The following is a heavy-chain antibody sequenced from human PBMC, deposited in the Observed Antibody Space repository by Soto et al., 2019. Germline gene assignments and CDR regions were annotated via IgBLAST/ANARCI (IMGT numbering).Heavy chain of an antibody. Sequence: GGSLRLSCAASGFTFDDYAMHWVRQAPGKGLEWVSGISWHSGSIGYADSVKGRFTISRDNAKNSLYLQMNSLRAEDTALYYCAKEGGSYYYYGMDVWGQGTTVTVSS. V-gene: IGHV3-9*01. CDR3: AKEGGSYYYYGMDV. CDR2: ISWHSGSI. J-gene: IGHJ6*02. D-gene: IGHD1-26*01. CDR1: GFTFDDYA.